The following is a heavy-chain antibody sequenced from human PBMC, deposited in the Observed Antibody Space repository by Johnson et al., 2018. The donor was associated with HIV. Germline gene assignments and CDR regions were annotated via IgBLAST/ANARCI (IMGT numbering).Heavy chain of an antibody. CDR2: IRYDGSNK. V-gene: IGHV3-30*02. J-gene: IGHJ3*02. D-gene: IGHD3-22*01. CDR1: GFTFSSYG. CDR3: AKAGDYYDSSGYYDAFDI. Sequence: QVQLVESGGGVVQPGGSLRLSCAASGFTFSSYGMHWVRQAPGKGLEWVAFIRYDGSNKYYADSVKGRFTISRDNSKNTLYLQMNSLRAEDTAVYYCAKAGDYYDSSGYYDAFDIWGQGTVVTVSS.